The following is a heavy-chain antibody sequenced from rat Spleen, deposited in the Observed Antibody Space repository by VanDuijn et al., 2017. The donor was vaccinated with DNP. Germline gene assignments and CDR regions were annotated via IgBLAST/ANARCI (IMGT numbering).Heavy chain of an antibody. Sequence: EVQLVESGGGLVQPGGSLKLSCAASGFAFSDYYMAWVRQAPTKGLEWVAYIRYDGGSIHYGDSVKGRFTIFRDNAQNILYLQMNSLRSEDTATYYCVRVRSTGIDFGLDAWGQGTSVTVSS. V-gene: IGHV5-20*01. CDR2: IRYDGGSI. CDR3: VRVRSTGIDFGLDA. J-gene: IGHJ4*01. D-gene: IGHD1-9*01. CDR1: GFAFSDYY.